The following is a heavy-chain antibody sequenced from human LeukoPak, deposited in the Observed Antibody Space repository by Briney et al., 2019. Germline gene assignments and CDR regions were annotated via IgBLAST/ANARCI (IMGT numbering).Heavy chain of an antibody. D-gene: IGHD1-1*01. Sequence: SVKVSCKASGGTFSSYAISWVRQAPGQGLEWMGGIIPIFGTISYAQKFQGRVTITADESTSTAYMELNSLRSEDTAVYYCARIGSLQLEVLTHVVFDIWGQGTMVTVSS. CDR2: IIPIFGTI. CDR3: ARIGSLQLEVLTHVVFDI. V-gene: IGHV1-69*13. CDR1: GGTFSSYA. J-gene: IGHJ3*02.